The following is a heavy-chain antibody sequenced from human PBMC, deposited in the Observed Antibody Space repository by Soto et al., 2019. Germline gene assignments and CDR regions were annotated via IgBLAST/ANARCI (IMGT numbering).Heavy chain of an antibody. J-gene: IGHJ4*02. CDR1: GGPFSDYY. V-gene: IGHV4-34*01. Sequence: SETLSLTCDVYGGPFSDYYWGWIRQPPGKGLEWSGEINHSGSTNYNPPLKSRVTISVDRSKNQFSLKLSSVTAADTAVYYCARSGHLFDSWGQGTLVTVSS. CDR3: ARSGHLFDS. D-gene: IGHD3-10*01. CDR2: INHSGST.